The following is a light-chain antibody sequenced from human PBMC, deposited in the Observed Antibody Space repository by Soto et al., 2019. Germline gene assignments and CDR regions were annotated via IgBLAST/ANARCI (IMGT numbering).Light chain of an antibody. V-gene: IGKV1-5*03. Sequence: DIQMTQSPSTLSASVGVRVTITCRASQSISSWLAWYQQKPGKAPNLLIYKASSLVSGVPSRFSGSGSGTDFTLTISSLQPDDFPTYYGQQYNSYPLTYGGGTKVEIK. CDR3: QQYNSYPLT. CDR1: QSISSW. CDR2: KAS. J-gene: IGKJ4*01.